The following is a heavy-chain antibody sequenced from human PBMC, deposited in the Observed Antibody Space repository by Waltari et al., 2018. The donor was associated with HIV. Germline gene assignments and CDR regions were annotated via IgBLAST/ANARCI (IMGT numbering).Heavy chain of an antibody. Sequence: EVQVVESGGGLVQPGGSLRLSCAASGFTFSSYEMNWVRQAPGKGLEWCSYISSSGSTIYFADSVKGRFTMSRHNAKNSLYLRMNSLRAEDTAVYYCARAFMIRGTGAFDIWGQGTMVTVSS. J-gene: IGHJ3*02. CDR1: GFTFSSYE. V-gene: IGHV3-48*03. CDR3: ARAFMIRGTGAFDI. CDR2: ISSSGSTI. D-gene: IGHD3-10*01.